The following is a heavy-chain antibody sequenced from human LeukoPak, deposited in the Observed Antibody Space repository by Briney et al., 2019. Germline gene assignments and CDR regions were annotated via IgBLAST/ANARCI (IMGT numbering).Heavy chain of an antibody. CDR1: GGSISSYY. D-gene: IGHD5-18*01. J-gene: IGHJ4*02. CDR3: ARSGGQLWLPAFTRWYFDY. Sequence: SETLSLTCTVSGGSISSYYWSWIRQPPGKGLEWIGYIYYSGSTNYNPSLKSRVTISVDTSKNQFSLKLSSVTAADTAVYYCARSGGQLWLPAFTRWYFDYWGQGTLVTVSS. CDR2: IYYSGST. V-gene: IGHV4-59*01.